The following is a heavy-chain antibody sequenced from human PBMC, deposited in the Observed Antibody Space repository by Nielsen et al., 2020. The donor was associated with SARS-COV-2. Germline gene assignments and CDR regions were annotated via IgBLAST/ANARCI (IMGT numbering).Heavy chain of an antibody. CDR3: ARDSGYDALIDY. J-gene: IGHJ4*02. CDR2: INGGSDNT. D-gene: IGHD5-12*01. V-gene: IGHV1-3*01. Sequence: ASVKVSCKASGYTFTSYAIHWVRQAPGQSLEWMGWINGGSDNTKYSQKFQGRVTITRDTSTSTAYMELRSLRSDDTAVYYCARDSGYDALIDYWGQGTLVTVSS. CDR1: GYTFTSYA.